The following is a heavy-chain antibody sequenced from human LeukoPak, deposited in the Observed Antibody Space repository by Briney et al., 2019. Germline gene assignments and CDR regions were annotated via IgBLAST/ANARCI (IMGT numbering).Heavy chain of an antibody. J-gene: IGHJ4*02. CDR2: ISGSGVGT. CDR1: GFTFSNYA. Sequence: GGSLRLSRAASGFTFSNYAMIWVRQAPGKGLEWVSGISGSGVGTYYADSVKGRFTISRDNSRNMLYLQMNSLRADDTAIYYCAERGGDYWGQGTLVTVSS. V-gene: IGHV3-23*01. CDR3: AERGGDY. D-gene: IGHD1-26*01.